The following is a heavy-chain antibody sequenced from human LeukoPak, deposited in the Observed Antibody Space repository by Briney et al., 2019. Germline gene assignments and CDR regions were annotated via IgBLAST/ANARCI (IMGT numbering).Heavy chain of an antibody. CDR2: ISSSGSTI. V-gene: IGHV3-11*01. CDR1: GFTFSDYY. J-gene: IGHJ5*02. D-gene: IGHD4-17*01. CDR3: ARDNGDYVFTHWFDP. Sequence: GGSLRLSCAASGFTFSDYYMSWIRQAPGQGLEWVSYISSSGSTIYYADPVKGRFTVSRDNAKNSLYLQMNSLRAEDTAVYYCARDNGDYVFTHWFDPWGQGTLVTVSS.